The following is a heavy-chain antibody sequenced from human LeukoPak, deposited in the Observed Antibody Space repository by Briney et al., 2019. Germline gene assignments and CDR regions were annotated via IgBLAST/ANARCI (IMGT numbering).Heavy chain of an antibody. D-gene: IGHD6-13*01. CDR1: GDSVSNNTTA. J-gene: IGHJ4*02. CDR2: TYYRSKWYY. Sequence: SQTLSLTCAISGDSVSNNTTAWNWVRQSPSRGLEWLGRTYYRSKWYYEYAGSVKSRITINPDTSKNQFSLQLNSVTPEDTAVYYCAKAYSMSYWGQGTLVTVSS. CDR3: AKAYSMSY. V-gene: IGHV6-1*01.